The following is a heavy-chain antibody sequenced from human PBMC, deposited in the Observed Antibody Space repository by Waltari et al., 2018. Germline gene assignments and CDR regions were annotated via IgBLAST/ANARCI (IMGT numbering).Heavy chain of an antibody. CDR3: ARDRGLITLDY. CDR2: INQDGGET. V-gene: IGHV3-7*01. CDR1: GFTFRSNW. D-gene: IGHD5-12*01. Sequence: EVQLVESGGGLVQPGGSLRLSCAASGFTFRSNWLAWVRQAPGVGLEGVANINQDGGETYYVDSVSGRFTISRDNAMNSLYLQMDTLRDVDTALYYSARDRGLITLDYWGQGTLVTVSS. J-gene: IGHJ4*02.